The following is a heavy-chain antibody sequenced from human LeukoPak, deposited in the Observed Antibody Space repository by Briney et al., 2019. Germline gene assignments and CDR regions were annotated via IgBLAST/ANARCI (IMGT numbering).Heavy chain of an antibody. Sequence: PSETLSLTCTVSGGSLSSYYWSWIRQPPGKGLEWIGYIYYSGSTNYNPSLKSRVTISVDTSKNQFSLKLSSVTAADTAVYYCARPTMVRGVNYAFDIWGQGTMVTVSS. CDR1: GGSLSSYY. CDR2: IYYSGST. CDR3: ARPTMVRGVNYAFDI. V-gene: IGHV4-59*01. J-gene: IGHJ3*02. D-gene: IGHD3-10*01.